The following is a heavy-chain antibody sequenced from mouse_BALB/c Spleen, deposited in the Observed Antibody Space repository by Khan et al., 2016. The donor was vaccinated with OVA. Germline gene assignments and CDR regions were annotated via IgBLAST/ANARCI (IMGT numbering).Heavy chain of an antibody. CDR2: ISYSGVT. CDR3: ARGNYYGYYFDY. D-gene: IGHD1-1*01. J-gene: IGHJ2*01. CDR1: GYSITSGYA. V-gene: IGHV3-2*02. Sequence: EVQLRESGPGLVKPSQSLSLTCTVTGYSITSGYAWNWIRQFPGNKLEWMGYISYSGVTSSTPSLKSRISITRDTSKNQFFLQLNSVTTEDTATYYCARGNYYGYYFDYWGQGTTLTVSS.